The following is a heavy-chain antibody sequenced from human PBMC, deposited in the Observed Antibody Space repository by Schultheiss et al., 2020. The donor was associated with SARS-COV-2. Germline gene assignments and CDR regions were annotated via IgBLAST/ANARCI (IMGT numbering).Heavy chain of an antibody. J-gene: IGHJ4*02. Sequence: GSLRLSCAASGFTFSSYAMSWIRQPPGKGLEWIGEINHSGSTNYNPSLKSRVTISVDTSKNQFSLKLSSVTAADTAVYYCARGWGTIDYWGQGTLVTVSS. D-gene: IGHD3-16*01. CDR3: ARGWGTIDY. V-gene: IGHV4-34*01. CDR2: INHSGST. CDR1: GFTFSSYA.